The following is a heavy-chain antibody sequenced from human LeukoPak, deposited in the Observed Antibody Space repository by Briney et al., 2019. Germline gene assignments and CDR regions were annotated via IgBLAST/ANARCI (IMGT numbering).Heavy chain of an antibody. J-gene: IGHJ4*02. V-gene: IGHV4-59*01. CDR1: GGSISTDY. CDR2: IYYSGST. D-gene: IGHD1-26*01. Sequence: SETLSLTCTVSGGSISTDYWSWIRQPPGKGLEWIGYIYYSGSTNYKPSLKSRVSISVDTSKNQFSLHLTSVTAADTAVYYCARTQSQSGSYRYYFGYWGQGTLVTVSS. CDR3: ARTQSQSGSYRYYFGY.